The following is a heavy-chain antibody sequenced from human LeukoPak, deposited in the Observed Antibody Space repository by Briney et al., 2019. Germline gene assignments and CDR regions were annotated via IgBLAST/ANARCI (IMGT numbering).Heavy chain of an antibody. CDR2: ISYSGFT. Sequence: PSETLSLTCTVSGGSISSYQWSWIRQPPGKGLEWIGYISYSGFTNYNPSLKSRVTISLDTSKNQFSLKLTSVTAADTAVYYYAGHHPRNTVDFWGQGTLVTVSS. V-gene: IGHV4-59*08. D-gene: IGHD2-8*02. J-gene: IGHJ4*02. CDR3: AGHHPRNTVDF. CDR1: GGSISSYQ.